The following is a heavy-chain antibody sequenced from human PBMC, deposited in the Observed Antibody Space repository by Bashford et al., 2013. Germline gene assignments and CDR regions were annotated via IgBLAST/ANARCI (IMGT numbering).Heavy chain of an antibody. CDR1: GGSISSSSYY. CDR2: MYYSGST. D-gene: IGHD3-3*01. Sequence: SETLSLTCTVSGGSISSSSYYWGWIRQPPRKGLEWIGSMYYSGSTYYNPSLKSRVTISVDTSKNQFSLKLSSVTAADTAVYYCARLPTIFGVVTALIDYWGQGTLVTVSS. V-gene: IGHV4-39*01. CDR3: ARLPTIFGVVTALIDY. J-gene: IGHJ4*02.